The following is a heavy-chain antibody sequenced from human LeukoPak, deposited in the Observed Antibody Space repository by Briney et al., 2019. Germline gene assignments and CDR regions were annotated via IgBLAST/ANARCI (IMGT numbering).Heavy chain of an antibody. CDR2: ISGSGGST. CDR3: AKDWRPAYYDILTGYYGDY. V-gene: IGHV3-23*01. D-gene: IGHD3-9*01. Sequence: GSLRLSCAASGFTFSSYAMSWVRQAPGKGLEWVSAISGSGGSTYYADSVKGRFTISRDNSKNTLYLQMNSLRAEDTAVYYCAKDWRPAYYDILTGYYGDYWGQGTLVTVSS. CDR1: GFTFSSYA. J-gene: IGHJ4*02.